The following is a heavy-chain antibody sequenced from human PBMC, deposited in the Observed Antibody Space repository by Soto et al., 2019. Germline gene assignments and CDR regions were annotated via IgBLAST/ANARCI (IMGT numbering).Heavy chain of an antibody. V-gene: IGHV3-33*01. J-gene: IGHJ4*02. CDR3: ARVPTVTPVFFDY. D-gene: IGHD4-17*01. Sequence: QVQLVESGGGVVQPGRSLRLSCAASGFTFSSYGMHWVRQAPGKGLEWVAVIWYDGSNKNYADSVKGRFTISRDNSMNTLYLQMNSLRAEDTAVYYCARVPTVTPVFFDYWGQGTLVTVSS. CDR2: IWYDGSNK. CDR1: GFTFSSYG.